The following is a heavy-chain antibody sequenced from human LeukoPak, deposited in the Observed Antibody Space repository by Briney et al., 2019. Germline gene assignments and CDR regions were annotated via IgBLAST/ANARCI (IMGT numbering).Heavy chain of an antibody. J-gene: IGHJ4*02. CDR3: ARMAVAGSH. D-gene: IGHD6-19*01. CDR2: INHSGST. CDR1: GGSFSGYY. V-gene: IGHV4-34*01. Sequence: NPSETLSLTCAVYGGSFSGYYWSWIRQPPGKGLEWIGEINHSGSTNYNPSLKSRVTISVDTSKNQFSLKLSSVTAADTAVYYCARMAVAGSHWGQGTLVTVSS.